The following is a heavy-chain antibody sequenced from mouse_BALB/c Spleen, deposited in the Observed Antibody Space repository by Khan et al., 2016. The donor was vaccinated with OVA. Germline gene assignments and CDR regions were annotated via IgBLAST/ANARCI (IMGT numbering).Heavy chain of an antibody. V-gene: IGHV5-17*02. D-gene: IGHD1-1*01. J-gene: IGHJ2*01. CDR1: GFTFSSYG. CDR2: ISGDSTTI. CDR3: ATSYFYGYYFDY. Sequence: EVELVESGGGLVQPGGSRKLSCAASGFTFSSYGVHWVRQAPERGLEWVAYISGDSTTIYYADTVKGRFTISRDNPKNTLFLQMTSLMSEETAKYYCATSYFYGYYFDYWRPRTTLTVSS.